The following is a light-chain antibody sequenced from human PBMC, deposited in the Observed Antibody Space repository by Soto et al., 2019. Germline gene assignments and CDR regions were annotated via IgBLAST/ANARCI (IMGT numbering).Light chain of an antibody. CDR2: DAS. CDR1: QSVSSY. V-gene: IGKV3-11*01. Sequence: EIVLTQSPATLSLSPGERATLSCRASQSVSSYLAWYQQKPGQAPRLLIYDASNRATGIPARFSGSGSGTDFTLTISSLEPEEFAVYYCQQRSNWPIAFGPGTKVDIK. J-gene: IGKJ3*01. CDR3: QQRSNWPIA.